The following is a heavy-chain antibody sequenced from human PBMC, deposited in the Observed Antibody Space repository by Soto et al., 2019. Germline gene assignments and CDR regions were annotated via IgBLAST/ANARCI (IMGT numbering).Heavy chain of an antibody. CDR3: ARQATGGTWFDP. J-gene: IGHJ5*02. V-gene: IGHV4-34*01. CDR2: INHSGST. CDR1: GGSFSGYY. Sequence: SETLSLTCAVYGGSFSGYYWSWIRQPPGKGLEWIGEINHSGSTNYNPSLKSRVTISVDTSKNQFSLKLSSVTAADTAVYYCARQATGGTWFDPWGQGTLVTVSS. D-gene: IGHD2-8*02.